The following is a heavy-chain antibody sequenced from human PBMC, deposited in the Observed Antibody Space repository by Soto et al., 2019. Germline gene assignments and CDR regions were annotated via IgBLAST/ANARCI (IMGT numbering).Heavy chain of an antibody. J-gene: IGHJ4*02. V-gene: IGHV3-23*01. CDR3: AKDFRRRGSGYDLGDY. CDR1: GFTFSDYA. D-gene: IGHD5-12*01. Sequence: VQLLESGGGLVQPGGSLRLSCAASGFTFSDYAMNWVRQAPGRGLEWVTAITSGGNTYYAESVRGRFTVSRDNSRNTLFLQMNSVRGEDTAVYYCAKDFRRRGSGYDLGDYWGQGTLVTVSS. CDR2: ITSGGNT.